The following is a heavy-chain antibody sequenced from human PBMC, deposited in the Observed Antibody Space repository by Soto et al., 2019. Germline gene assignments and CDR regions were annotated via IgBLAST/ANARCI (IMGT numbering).Heavy chain of an antibody. Sequence: QVQLVQSGAEVKKPGASVKVSCKASGYTFTSYDINWVRQATGQGLEWMGWMNPNSGNTGYAQKFQGRVTMTRNTSITTAYMELSSLRSEDTAVYYCARVDSSTSWGYYGMDVWGQGTTVTVSS. J-gene: IGHJ6*02. CDR3: ARVDSSTSWGYYGMDV. V-gene: IGHV1-8*01. CDR1: GYTFTSYD. CDR2: MNPNSGNT. D-gene: IGHD5-18*01.